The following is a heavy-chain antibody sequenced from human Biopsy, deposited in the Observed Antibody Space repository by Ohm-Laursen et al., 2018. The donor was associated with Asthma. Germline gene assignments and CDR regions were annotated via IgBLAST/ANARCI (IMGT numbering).Heavy chain of an antibody. CDR1: GFTFSNYG. V-gene: IGHV3-30*03. CDR2: VKYDGIRK. Sequence: SLRLSCAASGFTFSNYGMNWVRQVAGKGLDWVAVVKYDGIRKYYAESVKGRFTISRDNSRNTLNLQMNSVRPDDTAVYFCARERAGVLGSYNGMDVWGPGTTVSVSS. CDR3: ARERAGVLGSYNGMDV. J-gene: IGHJ6*02. D-gene: IGHD6-13*01.